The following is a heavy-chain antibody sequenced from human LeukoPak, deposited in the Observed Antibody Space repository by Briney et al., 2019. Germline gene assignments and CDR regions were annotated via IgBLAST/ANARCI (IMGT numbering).Heavy chain of an antibody. D-gene: IGHD2-8*02. V-gene: IGHV3-20*04. Sequence: GGSLRLSCAASGFTLSSYAMSWVRQPPGKGLEWVSDINWNGDSRGYTHSVRGRFTIYRDNSKNSLYLQMTSLRVEATAFYYWARNDVLHRTWCEPWGEGTLGTVSS. CDR3: ARNDVLHRTWCEP. J-gene: IGHJ5*02. CDR1: GFTLSSYA. CDR2: INWNGDSR.